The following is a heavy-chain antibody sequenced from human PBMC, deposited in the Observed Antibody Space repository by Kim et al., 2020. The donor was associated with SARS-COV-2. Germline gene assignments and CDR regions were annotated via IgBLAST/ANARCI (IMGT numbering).Heavy chain of an antibody. D-gene: IGHD3-10*01. Sequence: GSEKYYVDSVKGRFTISRDNGKNSLYLQMIGLRADDTAVYYCVRGRGFAHWGQGTLVTVSS. CDR3: VRGRGFAH. V-gene: IGHV3-7*03. CDR2: GSEK. J-gene: IGHJ4*02.